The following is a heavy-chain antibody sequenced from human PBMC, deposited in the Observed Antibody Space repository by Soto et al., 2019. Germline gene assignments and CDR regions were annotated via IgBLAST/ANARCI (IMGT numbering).Heavy chain of an antibody. CDR2: IYTTGST. CDR1: GGSISNYN. J-gene: IGHJ5*01. D-gene: IGHD6-13*01. CDR3: ARQTTYISRWFDD. V-gene: IGHV4-4*07. Sequence: XESLSIPCTVSGGSISNYNWTWIRQPAGKGLEWIGRIYTTGSTNYNPSLKSRLTMSVDTSKNQFSLKLNSVTAADTALYYCARQTTYISRWFDDWGQGTLVTLSS.